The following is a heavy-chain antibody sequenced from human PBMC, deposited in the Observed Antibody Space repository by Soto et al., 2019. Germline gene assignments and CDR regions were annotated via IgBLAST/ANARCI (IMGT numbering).Heavy chain of an antibody. Sequence: GASVKVSCKASRYTFTGYYMHWVRQAPGQGLEWMGWINPNSGGTNYAQKFQGRVTMTRDTSISTAYMELSRLRSGDTAVYYCARTPGSGYYYIDYWGQGTLVTVSS. V-gene: IGHV1-2*02. CDR3: ARTPGSGYYYIDY. CDR1: RYTFTGYY. D-gene: IGHD3-3*01. CDR2: INPNSGGT. J-gene: IGHJ4*02.